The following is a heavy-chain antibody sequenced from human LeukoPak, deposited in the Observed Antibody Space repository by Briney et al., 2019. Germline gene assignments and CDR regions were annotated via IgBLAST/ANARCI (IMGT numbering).Heavy chain of an antibody. CDR2: ISSSGNTI. J-gene: IGHJ4*02. D-gene: IGHD5-18*01. CDR1: GFTFSDYY. Sequence: GGSLRLSCAASGFTFSDYYMSWIRQAPGKGLEWVSYISSSGNTIDYADSVKGRFTISRDNAKSSLYLQMVSLRAEDTAVYYCARLRGYSYGYGDYWGQGTLVTVSS. CDR3: ARLRGYSYGYGDY. V-gene: IGHV3-11*04.